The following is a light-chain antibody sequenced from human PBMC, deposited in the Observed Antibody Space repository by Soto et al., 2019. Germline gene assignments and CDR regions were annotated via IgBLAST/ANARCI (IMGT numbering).Light chain of an antibody. CDR3: QQYGSSPT. CDR2: GAS. CDR1: QSVSSSY. Sequence: EIVVTQSPATLSVSPGERATLSFRASQSVSSSYLAWYQQKPGQAPRLLIYGASSRATGIPDRFSGSGSGTDFTLTISRLEPEDFAVYYCQQYGSSPTFGQGTKVDIK. J-gene: IGKJ1*01. V-gene: IGKV3-20*01.